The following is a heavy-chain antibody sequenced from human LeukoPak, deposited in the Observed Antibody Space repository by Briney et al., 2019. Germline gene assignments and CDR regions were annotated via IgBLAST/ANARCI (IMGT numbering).Heavy chain of an antibody. CDR3: ARDQRSGGSFDY. CDR2: ISYDGSNK. CDR1: GFTFSSYG. V-gene: IGHV3-30*03. D-gene: IGHD1-26*01. Sequence: GGSLRLSCAASGFTFSSYGMHWVRQAPGKGLEWVAVISYDGSNKYYADSVKGRFTISRDNFKNTLYLQMNSLRAEDTAVYYCARDQRSGGSFDYWGQGTLVIDSS. J-gene: IGHJ4*02.